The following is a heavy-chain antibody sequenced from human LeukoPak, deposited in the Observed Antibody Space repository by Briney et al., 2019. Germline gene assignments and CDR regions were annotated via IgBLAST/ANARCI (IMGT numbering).Heavy chain of an antibody. Sequence: ASVKVSCKASGYSLISYDINWVRQAAGQGREWMGWMNPNSGRTGYAQTFQGRVTMTRDTSLNTAYMELSSLKSEDTAIYYCAREGLPYAMDVWGQGTTVTVSS. D-gene: IGHD2-15*01. CDR3: AREGLPYAMDV. J-gene: IGHJ6*02. V-gene: IGHV1-8*01. CDR2: MNPNSGRT. CDR1: GYSLISYD.